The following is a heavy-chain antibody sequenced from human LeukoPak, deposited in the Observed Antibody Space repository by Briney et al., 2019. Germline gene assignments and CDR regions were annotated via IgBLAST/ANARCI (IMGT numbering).Heavy chain of an antibody. V-gene: IGHV3-30-3*02. CDR1: GFTFTYYA. D-gene: IGHD6-6*01. CDR3: AKSMGYSSSAFYYFDY. J-gene: IGHJ4*02. Sequence: GGSLRLSCAASGFTFTYYAMHWVRQAPGKGLEWVSVVSNDGSNQDYIDSVKGRFTISRDNSKNTLYLQMNSLRAEDTAVYYCAKSMGYSSSAFYYFDYWGQGTLVTVSS. CDR2: VSNDGSNQ.